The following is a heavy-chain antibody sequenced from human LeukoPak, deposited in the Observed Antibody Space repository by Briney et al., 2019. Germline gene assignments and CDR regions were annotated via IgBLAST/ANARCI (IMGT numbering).Heavy chain of an antibody. V-gene: IGHV3-30-3*01. CDR1: GFTFSSYA. D-gene: IGHD3-22*01. CDR3: ARDLYYYDSSGYYYLSYYYYGMDV. J-gene: IGHJ6*02. Sequence: GGSLRLSCAASGFTFSSYAMSWVRQAPGKGLEWVAVISYDGSNKYYADSVKGRFTISRDNSKNTLYLQMNSLRAEDTAVYYCARDLYYYDSSGYYYLSYYYYGMDVWGQGTTVTVSS. CDR2: ISYDGSNK.